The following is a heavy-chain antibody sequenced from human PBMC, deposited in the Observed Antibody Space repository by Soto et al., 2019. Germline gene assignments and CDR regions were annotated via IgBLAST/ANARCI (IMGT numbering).Heavy chain of an antibody. V-gene: IGHV3-9*01. CDR3: TRYCSSTSCYETGFYYYGMDV. Sequence: SLRLSCSASGFTFDDYAMHWVRQAPGKGLEWVSGISWNSGSIGYADSVKGRFTISRDNAKNSLYLQMNSLRAEDTALYYCTRYCSSTSCYETGFYYYGMDVWGQGTTVTVSS. CDR1: GFTFDDYA. D-gene: IGHD2-2*01. CDR2: ISWNSGSI. J-gene: IGHJ6*02.